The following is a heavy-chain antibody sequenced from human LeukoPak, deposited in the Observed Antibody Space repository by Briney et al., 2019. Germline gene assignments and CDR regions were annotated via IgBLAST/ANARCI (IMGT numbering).Heavy chain of an antibody. Sequence: SQTLSLTCTVSGGSISSGDYYWSWIRQPPGKGLEWIGYIYYSGSTYYNPSLKSRVTISVDTPKNQFSLKLSSVTAADTAVYYCARDRWYTYWYFDLWGRGTLVTVSS. V-gene: IGHV4-30-4*01. CDR3: ARDRWYTYWYFDL. J-gene: IGHJ2*01. CDR1: GGSISSGDYY. CDR2: IYYSGST. D-gene: IGHD4-23*01.